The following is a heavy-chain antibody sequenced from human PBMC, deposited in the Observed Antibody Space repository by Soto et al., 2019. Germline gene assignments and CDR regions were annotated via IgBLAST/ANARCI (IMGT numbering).Heavy chain of an antibody. D-gene: IGHD2-8*01. CDR3: VRPYCGTNRFNDWFHX. CDR2: INPNSGGT. V-gene: IGHV1-2*02. CDR1: GYIFIDYY. J-gene: IGHJ5*02. Sequence: ASVKVSCNASGYIFIDYYINWVRQAPGQGLEWMGFINPNSGGTKYAEQFQGSVTMTTDNSITTAYMELSGLSSYDTAVYYCVRPYCGTNRFNDWFHXWGQVTPVTVSX.